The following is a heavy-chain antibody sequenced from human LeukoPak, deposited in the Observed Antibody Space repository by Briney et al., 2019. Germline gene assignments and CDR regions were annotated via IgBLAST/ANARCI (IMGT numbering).Heavy chain of an antibody. Sequence: GGSLRLSCTASTRYFTNYWMHWVRQVPGKGLAWLSRIDRDGLRADYADSVRGRFTISRHNAKSTAYLEMNSLRAEDTAVYYCGTSRWSGVVDSWGQGTLVTVSS. J-gene: IGHJ5*01. V-gene: IGHV3-74*01. CDR1: TRYFTNYW. CDR2: IDRDGLRA. D-gene: IGHD3-3*01. CDR3: GTSRWSGVVDS.